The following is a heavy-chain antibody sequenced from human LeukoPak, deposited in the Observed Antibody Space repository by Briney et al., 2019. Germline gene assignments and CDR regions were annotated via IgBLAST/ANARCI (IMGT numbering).Heavy chain of an antibody. J-gene: IGHJ4*02. CDR2: INPNSGGT. Sequence: ASVKVSCKASGYTFTGYFMHWVRQAPGQGLEWMGWINPNSGGTNYAQKFQGWVTMTRDTSISTAYMELSRLRSDDTAVYYCARATYKVTFDYWGQGTLVTVSS. CDR1: GYTFTGYF. CDR3: ARATYKVTFDY. D-gene: IGHD2-21*02. V-gene: IGHV1-2*04.